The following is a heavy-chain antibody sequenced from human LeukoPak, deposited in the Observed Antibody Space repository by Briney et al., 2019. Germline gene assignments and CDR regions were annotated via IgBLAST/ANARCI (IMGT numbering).Heavy chain of an antibody. Sequence: GGSLRLSCAASGFTFSSYAMTWVRQAPGKGLEWVSAISGSGYNSYYADSVKGRFTISRGNSKNTLFLQMNSLRGEDTAIYYCAKWMGRRDCWSGAFDIWGQGTMVTV. J-gene: IGHJ3*02. CDR1: GFTFSSYA. V-gene: IGHV3-23*01. D-gene: IGHD3-3*01. CDR3: AKWMGRRDCWSGAFDI. CDR2: ISGSGYNS.